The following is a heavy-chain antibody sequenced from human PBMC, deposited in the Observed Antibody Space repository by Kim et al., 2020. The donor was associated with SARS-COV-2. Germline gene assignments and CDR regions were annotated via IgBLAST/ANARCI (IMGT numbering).Heavy chain of an antibody. V-gene: IGHV3-30-3*01. D-gene: IGHD5-12*01. CDR2: ISYDGSNK. CDR1: GFTFSSYA. CDR3: ARDIMGGYDSYYYYGMDV. J-gene: IGHJ6*02. Sequence: GGSLRLSCAASGFTFSSYAMHWVRQAPGKGLEWVAVISYDGSNKYYADSVKGRFTISRDNSKNTLYLQMNSLRAEDTAVYYCARDIMGGYDSYYYYGMDVWGQGTTVTVSS.